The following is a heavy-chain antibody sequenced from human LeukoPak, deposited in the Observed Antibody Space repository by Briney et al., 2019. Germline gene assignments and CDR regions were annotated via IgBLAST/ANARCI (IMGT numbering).Heavy chain of an antibody. CDR3: ARDRNDFWSGYYYYYGMDV. V-gene: IGHV3-30-3*01. D-gene: IGHD3-3*01. Sequence: GGSLRLSCAASGVTFSSYAMHWVRQAPGKGLEWVAVISYDGSNKYYADSVKGRFTISRDNSKNTLYLQMNSLRAEDTAVYYCARDRNDFWSGYYYYYGMDVWGQGTTVTVSS. J-gene: IGHJ6*02. CDR1: GVTFSSYA. CDR2: ISYDGSNK.